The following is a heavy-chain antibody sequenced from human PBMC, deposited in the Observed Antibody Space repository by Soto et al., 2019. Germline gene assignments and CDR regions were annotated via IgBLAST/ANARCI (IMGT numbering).Heavy chain of an antibody. Sequence: SETLSLTCTVSGGSISSGGYYWSWIRQHPGKGLEWIGYIYYSGSTYYNPSLKSRVTISVDTSKNQFSLKLRSDDTAVYYCARGGIPSSWYGDGNYYYGMDVWGQGTTVTVSS. CDR1: GGSISSGGYY. J-gene: IGHJ6*02. CDR2: IYYSGST. D-gene: IGHD6-13*01. CDR3: ARGGIPSSWYGDGNYYYGMDV. V-gene: IGHV4-31*03.